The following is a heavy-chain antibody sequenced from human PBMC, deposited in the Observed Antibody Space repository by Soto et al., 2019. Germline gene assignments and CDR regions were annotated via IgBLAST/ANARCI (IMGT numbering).Heavy chain of an antibody. D-gene: IGHD5-12*01. J-gene: IGHJ6*02. Sequence: SVKVSCKASGGTFSSYAISWVRQAPGQGLEWMGGIIPIFGTANYAQKFQGRVTITADKSTSTAYMELSSLRSEDTAVYYCARNIVATIGDYYYGMDVWGQGTTVTVS. CDR1: GGTFSSYA. CDR2: IIPIFGTA. V-gene: IGHV1-69*06. CDR3: ARNIVATIGDYYYGMDV.